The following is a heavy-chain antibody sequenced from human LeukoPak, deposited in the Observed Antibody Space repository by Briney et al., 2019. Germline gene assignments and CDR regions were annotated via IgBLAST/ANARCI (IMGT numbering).Heavy chain of an antibody. CDR1: GGSFSGYY. J-gene: IGHJ4*02. Sequence: SSQTLSLTCAVYGGSFSGYYWSWIRQPPGKGLEWIGEINHSGSTNYNPSLKSRVTISVDTSKNQFSLKLSSVTAADTAVYYRARVPYYYGSGSPFDYWGQGTLVTVSS. CDR2: INHSGST. V-gene: IGHV4-34*01. D-gene: IGHD3-10*01. CDR3: ARVPYYYGSGSPFDY.